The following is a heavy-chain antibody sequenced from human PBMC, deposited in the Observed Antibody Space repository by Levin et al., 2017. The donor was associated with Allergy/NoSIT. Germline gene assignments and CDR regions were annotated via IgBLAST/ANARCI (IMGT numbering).Heavy chain of an antibody. CDR2: IYYSGST. CDR3: ARGQQLVPFDY. Sequence: ESLKISCTVSGGSISSYYWSWIRQPPGKGLEWIGYIYYSGSTNYNPSLKSRVTISVDTSKNQFSLKLSSVTAADTAVYYCARGQQLVPFDYWGQGTLVTVSS. J-gene: IGHJ4*02. D-gene: IGHD6-13*01. CDR1: GGSISSYY. V-gene: IGHV4-59*01.